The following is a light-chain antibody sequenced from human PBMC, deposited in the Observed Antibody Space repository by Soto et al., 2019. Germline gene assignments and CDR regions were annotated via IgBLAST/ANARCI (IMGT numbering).Light chain of an antibody. J-gene: IGKJ1*01. CDR1: QSVSSN. CDR3: QQRRA. V-gene: IGKV3-11*01. Sequence: EIVMKQSPATLSVSPGERATLSCRASQSVSSNLAWYQQKPGQAPRLLIYDASNRATGIPARFSGSGSGTDFTLTISSLEPEDFAVYYCQQRRAFGQGTKVDIK. CDR2: DAS.